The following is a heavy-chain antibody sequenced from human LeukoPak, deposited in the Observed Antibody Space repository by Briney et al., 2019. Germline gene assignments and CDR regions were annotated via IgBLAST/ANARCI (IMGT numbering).Heavy chain of an antibody. CDR3: ARVRGQQLHFDY. CDR1: GGSISSGGYY. J-gene: IGHJ4*02. D-gene: IGHD6-13*01. V-gene: IGHV4-31*03. Sequence: SETLSLTCTVSGGSISSGGYYWSWIRQHPGKGLEWIGYIYYSGSTYYNPSLKSRVTISVDTSKNQFSLKLSSVTAADTAVYYCARVRGQQLHFDYWGQGTLVTVSS. CDR2: IYYSGST.